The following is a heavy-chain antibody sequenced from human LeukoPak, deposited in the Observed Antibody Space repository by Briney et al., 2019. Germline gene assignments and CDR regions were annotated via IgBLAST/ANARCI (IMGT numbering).Heavy chain of an antibody. V-gene: IGHV4-39*07. CDR2: IHYSGST. Sequence: SETLSLTCTVSGGSISSSSYYWGWIRQPPGKGLEWIGSIHYSGSTYYNPSLKSRVTISVDTSKNQFSLKLSSVTAADTAVYYCARGLMIVGVNWFDPWGQGTLVTVSS. CDR1: GGSISSSSYY. D-gene: IGHD3-22*01. CDR3: ARGLMIVGVNWFDP. J-gene: IGHJ5*02.